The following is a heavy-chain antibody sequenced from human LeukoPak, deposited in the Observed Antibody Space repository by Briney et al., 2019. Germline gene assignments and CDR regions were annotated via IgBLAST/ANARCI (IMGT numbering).Heavy chain of an antibody. J-gene: IGHJ4*02. CDR1: GFTFSSHW. Sequence: GGSLRLSCAASGFTFSSHWMHWVRQAPGKGLVWVSRINSDGSSTSYADSVKGRFTISRDNAKNTLYLQMNSLRAEDTAIYYCARERVSGSYLDDYWGQGTPVTVSS. V-gene: IGHV3-74*01. D-gene: IGHD1-26*01. CDR3: ARERVSGSYLDDY. CDR2: INSDGSST.